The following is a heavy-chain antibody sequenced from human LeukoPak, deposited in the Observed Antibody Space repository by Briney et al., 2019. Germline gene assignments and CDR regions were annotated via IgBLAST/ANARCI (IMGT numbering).Heavy chain of an antibody. J-gene: IGHJ4*02. CDR2: INPNSGGT. D-gene: IGHD2-15*01. V-gene: IGHV1-2*02. CDR3: ARDCESSGGSCYHGFDY. Sequence: GASVKVSCKASGYTFTGYYMHWVRQAPGQGLEWMGWINPNSGGTNYAQKFQGRVTMTRDTSISTAYMELSRLRSDDTAVYYCARDCESSGGSCYHGFDYWGQGTLVTVSS. CDR1: GYTFTGYY.